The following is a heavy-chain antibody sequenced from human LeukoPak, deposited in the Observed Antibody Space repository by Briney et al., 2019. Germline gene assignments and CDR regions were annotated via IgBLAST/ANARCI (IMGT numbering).Heavy chain of an antibody. V-gene: IGHV1-69*06. CDR1: GGTFSSYA. CDR3: ATVVAGTGEGY. CDR2: IIPIFGTA. Sequence: SVKVSCKASGGTFSSYAISWVRQAPGQGLEWMGGIIPIFGTANYAQKFQGRVTITADKSTSTAYMDLSSLRSEDTAVYYCATVVAGTGEGYWGQGTLVTVSS. D-gene: IGHD6-19*01. J-gene: IGHJ4*02.